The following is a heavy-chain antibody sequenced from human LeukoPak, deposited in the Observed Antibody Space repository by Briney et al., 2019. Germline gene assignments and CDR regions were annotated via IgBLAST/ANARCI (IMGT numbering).Heavy chain of an antibody. CDR2: ISAYNGNT. CDR1: GYTFTSYG. Sequence: ASVKVSCKASGYTFTSYGISWVRQAPGQGLEWMGWISAYNGNTNYAQKLQGRVTMTTDTSTSTAYMELRSLRSDDTAVYYCARAYDFWSGYLYYFDYWGQGTLVTVSS. D-gene: IGHD3-3*01. V-gene: IGHV1-18*01. CDR3: ARAYDFWSGYLYYFDY. J-gene: IGHJ4*02.